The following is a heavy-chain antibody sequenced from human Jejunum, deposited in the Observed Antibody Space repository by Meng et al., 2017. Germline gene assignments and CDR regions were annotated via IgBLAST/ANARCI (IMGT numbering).Heavy chain of an antibody. CDR2: IYWDDDK. V-gene: IGHV2-5*02. CDR1: TSGVG. CDR3: AHRVDLYDYNKFYFDY. J-gene: IGHJ4*02. Sequence: QITLKESGPTLVKPTQTLTTSGVGVGWIPQPPGKALEWLALIYWDDDKRYSPSLKSRLTITKDTSKNQVVLTMTNMDPVDTATYYCAHRVDLYDYNKFYFDYWGQGTLVTVSS. D-gene: IGHD3-16*01.